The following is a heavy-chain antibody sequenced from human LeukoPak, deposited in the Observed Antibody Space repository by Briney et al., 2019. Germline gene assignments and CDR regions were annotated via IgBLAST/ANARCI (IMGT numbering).Heavy chain of an antibody. J-gene: IGHJ4*02. CDR1: GFTFSSYA. CDR3: ARVRLHSDY. CDR2: ISGSGGST. V-gene: IGHV3-23*01. Sequence: GGSLRLSCAASGFTFSSYAMSWVRQAPGKGLEWVSAISGSGGSTYYADSVKGRFTISRDKSKNTLYLQMNGLRAEDTAVYYCARVRLHSDYWGQGTLVTVSS. D-gene: IGHD4-11*01.